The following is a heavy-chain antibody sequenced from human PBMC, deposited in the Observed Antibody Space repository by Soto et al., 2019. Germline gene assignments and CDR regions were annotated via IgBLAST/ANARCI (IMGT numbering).Heavy chain of an antibody. CDR2: ISYDGSNK. CDR3: ARVMTTVDYGMDV. Sequence: GGSLRLSCAASGFTFSSYAMHWVRQAPGKGLEWVAVISYDGSNKYYADSVKGRFTISRDNSKNTLYLQMNSLRAEDTAVYYCARVMTTVDYGMDVWGQGTTVTVSS. CDR1: GFTFSSYA. J-gene: IGHJ6*02. D-gene: IGHD4-4*01. V-gene: IGHV3-30-3*01.